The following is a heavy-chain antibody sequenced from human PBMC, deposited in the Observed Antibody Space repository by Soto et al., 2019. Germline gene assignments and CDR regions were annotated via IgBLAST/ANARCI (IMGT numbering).Heavy chain of an antibody. V-gene: IGHV1-69*13. CDR2: IIPIFGTA. Sequence: SVKPSSKASGGTLSSYAISWVRQSPEQGLEWMGGIIPIFGTANYAQKFQGRVTITADESTSTAYMELSSLRSEDTAVYYCASLGDCYSRCYYFEYWGEGTLVTVSS. D-gene: IGHD2-21*02. J-gene: IGHJ4*02. CDR3: ASLGDCYSRCYYFEY. CDR1: GGTLSSYA.